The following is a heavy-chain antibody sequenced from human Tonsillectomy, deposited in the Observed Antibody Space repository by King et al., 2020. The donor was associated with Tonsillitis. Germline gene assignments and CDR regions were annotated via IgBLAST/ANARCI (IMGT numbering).Heavy chain of an antibody. Sequence: VQLVESGGGLVQPGGSLRLSCAASGFTFSSYAMTWVRQAPGKGLEWVSAISGSAGSTYYADSVKGRFTISRDNSKNTLYLQMNSLRDEDTAVYYCAKLGFSSGWYGYFDYWGLGTLVTVSS. CDR3: AKLGFSSGWYGYFDY. V-gene: IGHV3-23*04. J-gene: IGHJ4*02. CDR1: GFTFSSYA. D-gene: IGHD6-19*01. CDR2: ISGSAGST.